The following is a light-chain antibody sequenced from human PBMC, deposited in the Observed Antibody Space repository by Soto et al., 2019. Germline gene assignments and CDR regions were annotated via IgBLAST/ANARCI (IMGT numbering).Light chain of an antibody. V-gene: IGKV1-39*01. CDR2: AAS. J-gene: IGKJ2*01. CDR3: HQTYVPYT. CDR1: VTISTY. Sequence: DVQVTQSPSSLSASVGDRVTITCRTSVTISTYLNWYQQKPGKAPKLLIYAASRLQSGVPSRFSGSGSGTDFTLTITNLQPEDFATYFCHQTYVPYTFGQGTKLEIK.